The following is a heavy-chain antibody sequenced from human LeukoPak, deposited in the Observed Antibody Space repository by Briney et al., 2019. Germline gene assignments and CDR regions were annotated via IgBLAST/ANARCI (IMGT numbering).Heavy chain of an antibody. V-gene: IGHV4-39*07. CDR3: ARARRDYDYWLPGYYFDY. CDR1: GGSISSSSYY. CDR2: IYYSGST. J-gene: IGHJ4*02. D-gene: IGHD3-3*01. Sequence: SETLSLTCTVSGGSISSSSYYWGWIRQPPGKGLEWIGSIYYSGSTYYNPSLKSRVTISVDTSKNQFSLKLSSVTAADTAVYYCARARRDYDYWLPGYYFDYWGQGTLVTVSS.